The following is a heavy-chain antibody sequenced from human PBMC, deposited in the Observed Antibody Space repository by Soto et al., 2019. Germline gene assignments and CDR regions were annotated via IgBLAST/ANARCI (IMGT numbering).Heavy chain of an antibody. D-gene: IGHD5-18*01. CDR3: ARMFVVTENYYYGMDV. CDR1: GFPFSSYS. Sequence: PGVSLRLSCAASGFPFSSYSMNWVRQAPGKGLEWVSYISSSSSSIYYADSVKGRFTISRDNGKNSLYLQMNSLRDEDTAVYYCARMFVVTENYYYGMDVWGQGTTVTVYS. V-gene: IGHV3-48*02. CDR2: ISSSSSSI. J-gene: IGHJ6*02.